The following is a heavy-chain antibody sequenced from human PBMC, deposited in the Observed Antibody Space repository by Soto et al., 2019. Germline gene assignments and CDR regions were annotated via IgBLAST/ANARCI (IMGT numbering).Heavy chain of an antibody. CDR3: ARSTHGSGSFGY. Sequence: SETLSLTCAVSGGSISSGGYYWSWIRQPPGKGLEWIGYIYYSGSTNYNPSLKSRVTISVDTSKNQFSLKLSSVTAADTAVYYCARSTHGSGSFGYWGQGTLVTVSS. CDR1: GGSISSGGYY. V-gene: IGHV4-61*08. CDR2: IYYSGST. D-gene: IGHD3-10*01. J-gene: IGHJ4*02.